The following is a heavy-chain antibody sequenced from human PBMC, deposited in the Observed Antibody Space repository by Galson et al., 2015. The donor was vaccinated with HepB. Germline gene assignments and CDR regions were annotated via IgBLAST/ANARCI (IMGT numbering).Heavy chain of an antibody. CDR3: AKVRYYDFWSGYYTFDY. D-gene: IGHD3-3*01. J-gene: IGHJ4*02. CDR2: ISGSGGST. Sequence: SLRLSCAASGFTFSSYAMSWVRQAPGKGLEWVSAISGSGGSTYYADSVKGRFTISRDNSKNTLYLQMNSLRAEDTAVYYCAKVRYYDFWSGYYTFDYWGQGTLVTVSS. CDR1: GFTFSSYA. V-gene: IGHV3-23*01.